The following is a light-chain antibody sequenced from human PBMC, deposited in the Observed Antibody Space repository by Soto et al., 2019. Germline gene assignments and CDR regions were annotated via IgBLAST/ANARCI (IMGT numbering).Light chain of an antibody. Sequence: IQLTQFPSSLSASVGDRVTITCRASQGVNSHLAWHQQKPGKAPKLPISEVSTLQSGVPSRFSGSGSGTDFTLTISSLQPEDFATYYCQHLNAYPITFGQGTRLEIK. CDR1: QGVNSH. CDR3: QHLNAYPIT. CDR2: EVS. V-gene: IGKV1-9*01. J-gene: IGKJ5*01.